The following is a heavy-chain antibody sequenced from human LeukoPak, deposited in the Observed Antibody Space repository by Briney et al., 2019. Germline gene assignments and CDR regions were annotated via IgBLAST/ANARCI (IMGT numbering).Heavy chain of an antibody. CDR3: ARYRMDAGSYTSGWFDP. Sequence: PGGSLRLSCAASEFSFSSNYMTWVRQAPGKGLEWVSVIYSGGKTYYSDSVEGRFTISRDNSKNAVYLQMNSLRAEDTAVYYCARYRMDAGSYTSGWFDPWGQGTLVTVSS. V-gene: IGHV3-53*01. CDR2: IYSGGKT. CDR1: EFSFSSNY. D-gene: IGHD3-10*01. J-gene: IGHJ5*02.